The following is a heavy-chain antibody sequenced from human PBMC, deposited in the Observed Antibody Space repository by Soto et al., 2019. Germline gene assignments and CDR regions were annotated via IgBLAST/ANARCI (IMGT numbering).Heavy chain of an antibody. J-gene: IGHJ6*03. D-gene: IGHD4-17*01. V-gene: IGHV4-59*01. CDR2: IYYSGST. CDR1: GGSISRYY. CDR3: ARSGLREEYYFDS. Sequence: PSETLSLTCTVSGGSISRYYCNLVRQSPGKGLEWIRYIYYSGSTKYNPSLKSRVTISIDTSKTHFSLDLNSVTAADTAVYYCARSGLREEYYFDSWGKGTTVTVSS.